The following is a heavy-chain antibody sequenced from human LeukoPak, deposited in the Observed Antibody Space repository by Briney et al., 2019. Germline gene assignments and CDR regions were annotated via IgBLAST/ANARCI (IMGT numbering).Heavy chain of an antibody. CDR1: GFIFSNDA. D-gene: IGHD1-1*01. CDR3: VRDPSGSGFAFDS. J-gene: IGHJ4*02. Sequence: GGSLRLSCAASGFIFSNDAMHWVRQAPGKGLEWVAFIWFDGSNKHYADSVKGRFTISRDNSEDTPYLQMNSLRAEDTAVYYCVRDPSGSGFAFDSWGQGALVTVPS. CDR2: IWFDGSNK. V-gene: IGHV3-33*01.